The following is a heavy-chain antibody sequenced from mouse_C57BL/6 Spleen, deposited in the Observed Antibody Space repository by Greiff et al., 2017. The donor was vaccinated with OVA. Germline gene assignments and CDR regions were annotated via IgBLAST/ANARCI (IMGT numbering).Heavy chain of an antibody. CDR3: AGSYYGSSSYYAMDY. D-gene: IGHD1-1*01. V-gene: IGHV2-6*03. CDR2: IWSDGST. J-gene: IGHJ4*01. CDR1: GFSLTSYG. Sequence: QVQLQESGPGLVAPSQSLSITCTVSGFSLTSYGVHWVRQPPGKGLEWLVVIWSDGSTTYNSALKSRLSISKDNSKSQVFLKMNSLQTDDTAMYYCAGSYYGSSSYYAMDYWGQGTSVTVSS.